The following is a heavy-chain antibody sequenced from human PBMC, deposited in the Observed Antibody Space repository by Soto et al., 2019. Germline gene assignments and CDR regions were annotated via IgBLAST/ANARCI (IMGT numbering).Heavy chain of an antibody. CDR3: ARVPDYGDPRRGYFDY. V-gene: IGHV3-21*01. CDR1: GFTFSSYS. D-gene: IGHD4-17*01. CDR2: ISSSSSYI. Sequence: PGGSLRLSCAASGFTFSSYSMNWVRQAPGKGLEWVSSISSSSSYIYYADSVKGRFTISRDNAKNSLYLQMNSLRAEDTAVYYCARVPDYGDPRRGYFDYWGQGTLVTVSS. J-gene: IGHJ4*02.